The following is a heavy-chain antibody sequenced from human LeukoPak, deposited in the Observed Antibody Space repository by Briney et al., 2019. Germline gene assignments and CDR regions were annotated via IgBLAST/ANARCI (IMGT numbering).Heavy chain of an antibody. J-gene: IGHJ5*02. CDR2: IYYSGST. CDR3: AREHYHDSSGYYYWFDP. D-gene: IGHD3-22*01. V-gene: IGHV4-30-4*08. Sequence: SQTLSLTCIVSGGSISSGDYYWSWIRQPPGKGLEWIGYIYYSGSTYYNPSLKSRVSISVDTSKNQFSLKLNSVTAADTAVYYCAREHYHDSSGYYYWFDPWGQGTLVTVSS. CDR1: GGSISSGDYY.